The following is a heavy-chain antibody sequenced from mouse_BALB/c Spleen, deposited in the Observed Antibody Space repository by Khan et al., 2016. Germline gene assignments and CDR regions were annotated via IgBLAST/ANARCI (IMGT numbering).Heavy chain of an antibody. CDR1: GYTFTSYT. CDR3: VRLYHCYFDY. V-gene: IGHV1-4*01. J-gene: IGHJ2*01. D-gene: IGHD1-2*01. CDR2: FNPNTGYT. Sequence: VQLQQSGAELARPGASVKMSCKASGYTFTSYTMHWVKQRPGQGLEWIGYFNPNTGYTSYNQKYKDKATLTEDKNTRTAYMQLSSLTTDASATYSYVRLYHCYFDYWGQGTTLTVSS.